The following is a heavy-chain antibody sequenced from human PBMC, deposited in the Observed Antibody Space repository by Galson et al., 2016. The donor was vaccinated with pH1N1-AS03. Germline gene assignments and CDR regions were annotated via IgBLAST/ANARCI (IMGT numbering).Heavy chain of an antibody. CDR3: VRGDPVTAGGTGCDY. CDR1: GFTFSRNA. V-gene: IGHV3-64*01. Sequence: RLSCAASGFTFSRNAMYWVRQAPGKGLEFVSAISSSGGSTYYANSVKDRFIISRDNSKNMLYLQMGSLRAEDKAVYYCVRGDPVTAGGTGCDYWGQGTLVTVSS. CDR2: ISSSGGST. J-gene: IGHJ4*02. D-gene: IGHD6-13*01.